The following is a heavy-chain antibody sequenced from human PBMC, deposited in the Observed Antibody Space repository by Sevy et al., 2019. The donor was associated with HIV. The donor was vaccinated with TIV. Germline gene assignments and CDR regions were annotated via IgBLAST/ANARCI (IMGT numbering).Heavy chain of an antibody. Sequence: ASVKVSCKASGYTFTSYDINWVRQATGQGLEWMGWMNPNSGNTGYAQKFQGRVTMTRNTSISTAYMELSRLRSEDTAGYYCAGVGRIYLEPQEVRFDPWGQGTLVTVSS. D-gene: IGHD3-9*01. J-gene: IGHJ5*02. V-gene: IGHV1-8*01. CDR3: AGVGRIYLEPQEVRFDP. CDR1: GYTFTSYD. CDR2: MNPNSGNT.